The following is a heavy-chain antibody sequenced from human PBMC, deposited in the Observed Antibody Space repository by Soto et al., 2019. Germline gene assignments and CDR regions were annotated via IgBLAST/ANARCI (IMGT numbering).Heavy chain of an antibody. J-gene: IGHJ5*02. V-gene: IGHV4-4*02. CDR3: ARDCTNGVCYGGSNWFDP. D-gene: IGHD2-8*01. CDR1: GGSISSSNW. Sequence: QVQLQESGPGLVKPSWTLSLTCAVSGGSISSSNWWSWVRQPPGKGLEWIGEIYHSGSTNYTPSLKSRVTISVDKSKNQFSLKLSSVTAADTAVYYCARDCTNGVCYGGSNWFDPWGQGTLVTVSS. CDR2: IYHSGST.